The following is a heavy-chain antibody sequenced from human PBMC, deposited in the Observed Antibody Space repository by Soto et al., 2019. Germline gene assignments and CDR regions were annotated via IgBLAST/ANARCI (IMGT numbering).Heavy chain of an antibody. CDR1: GGTFSGYY. D-gene: IGHD3-16*01. J-gene: IGHJ4*02. CDR3: ARGRGRDYIWGTQVFYFDY. V-gene: IGHV4-34*01. CDR2: INHSRSA. Sequence: PSETQSLTCAVYGGTFSGYYWTWIRQTPGKGLEWIGEINHSRSANYTPSLKSRVTMSVDKSKNQFSLKLSSVTAADTAVYYCARGRGRDYIWGTQVFYFDYWGQGTLVTVSS.